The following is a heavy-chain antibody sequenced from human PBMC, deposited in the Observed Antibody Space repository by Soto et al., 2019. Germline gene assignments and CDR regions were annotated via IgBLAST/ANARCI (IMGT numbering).Heavy chain of an antibody. J-gene: IGHJ4*02. Sequence: VGSLRLSCAASGFTFSDHWMSWVRQAPGKGLEFVANIKQDGSEKFHVDSVKGRFTISRDNANNALYLQMSSLRAEDTAVYYCTRGYCSGGSCYYEYYFDYWGQGTLVTVSS. CDR2: IKQDGSEK. CDR1: GFTFSDHW. D-gene: IGHD2-15*01. CDR3: TRGYCSGGSCYYEYYFDY. V-gene: IGHV3-7*03.